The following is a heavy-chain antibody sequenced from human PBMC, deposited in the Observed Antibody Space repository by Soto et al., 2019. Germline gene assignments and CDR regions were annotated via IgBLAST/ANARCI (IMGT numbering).Heavy chain of an antibody. CDR3: ARDNRYCSGGSCYNAFDI. V-gene: IGHV1-69*08. J-gene: IGHJ3*02. D-gene: IGHD2-15*01. Sequence: QVPLVQSGAEVKKPGSSVKVSCKASGGTFSSYTISWVRQAPGQGLQWMGRIIPILGIADYAQKFQGRVTITADKSTSTAYMELSSLRSEDTAVYYCARDNRYCSGGSCYNAFDIWGQGTMVTVSS. CDR2: IIPILGIA. CDR1: GGTFSSYT.